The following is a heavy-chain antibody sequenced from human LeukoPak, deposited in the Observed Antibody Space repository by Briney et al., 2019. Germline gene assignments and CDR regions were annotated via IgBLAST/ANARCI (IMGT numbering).Heavy chain of an antibody. V-gene: IGHV4-34*01. CDR3: AREGYYDSSGYRDY. J-gene: IGHJ4*02. CDR1: GFTFSSYE. Sequence: GSLRLSCEVSGFTFSSYEMNWVRQPPGKGLEWIGEINHSGSTNYNPSLKSRVTISVDTSKNQFSLKLSSVTAADTAVYYCAREGYYDSSGYRDYWGQGTLVTVSS. D-gene: IGHD3-22*01. CDR2: INHSGST.